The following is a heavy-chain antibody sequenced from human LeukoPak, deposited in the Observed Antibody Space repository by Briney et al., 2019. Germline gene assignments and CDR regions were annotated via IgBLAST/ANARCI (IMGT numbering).Heavy chain of an antibody. D-gene: IGHD2-2*01. Sequence: GGSLRLSCSASGFTFDDFAIHWVRQPLGKGLEWVSGISWNSGKIAYVDSVKGRFTISRDNAKNSLYLQMNSLRAEDTAVYYCASWGGDIVVVPALPRRAFDIWGQGTMVTVSS. V-gene: IGHV3-9*01. CDR2: ISWNSGKI. CDR1: GFTFDDFA. CDR3: ASWGGDIVVVPALPRRAFDI. J-gene: IGHJ3*02.